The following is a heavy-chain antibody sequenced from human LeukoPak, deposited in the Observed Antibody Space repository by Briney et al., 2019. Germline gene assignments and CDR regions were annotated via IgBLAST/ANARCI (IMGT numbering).Heavy chain of an antibody. CDR1: GFTFSTYW. Sequence: GGSLRLSCAASGFTFSTYWMTWARQAPGKGLEWVANIKQDGTDKYYVESVKGRFTISRDNAKNSLYLQMSSLRAEDTAIYYCARNMDTISYPLDYWGRGTLVTVSS. CDR3: ARNMDTISYPLDY. D-gene: IGHD5-18*01. J-gene: IGHJ4*02. V-gene: IGHV3-7*01. CDR2: IKQDGTDK.